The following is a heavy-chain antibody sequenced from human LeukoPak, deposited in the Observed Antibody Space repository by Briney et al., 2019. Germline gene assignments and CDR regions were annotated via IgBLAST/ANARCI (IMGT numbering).Heavy chain of an antibody. V-gene: IGHV4-59*08. CDR3: AMLGYGQKKIDY. CDR2: IYYSGST. D-gene: IGHD5-12*01. Sequence: PSETLFLTCTVSGGSISSYYWSWIRQPPGKGLEWIGYIYYSGSTNYNPSLKSRVTISVDTSKNQFSLRLSSVTAADTAVYYCAMLGYGQKKIDYWGQGTLVTVSS. CDR1: GGSISSYY. J-gene: IGHJ4*02.